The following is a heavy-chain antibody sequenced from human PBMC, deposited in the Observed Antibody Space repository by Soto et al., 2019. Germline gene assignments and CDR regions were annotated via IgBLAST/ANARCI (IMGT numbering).Heavy chain of an antibody. CDR3: ASSIGNNYGVGTNYYFDY. CDR1: GGTFSTYS. Sequence: QVQLVQSGAEVKKPGSSVKVSCKTSGGTFSTYSIVWVRQAPGEGLEWMGGIIPIFGTANYAQKFQDRVTITADKSTNKAFMELSSMKSEDTAMYYCASSIGNNYGVGTNYYFDYWGQGALVTVSS. CDR2: IIPIFGTA. J-gene: IGHJ4*02. D-gene: IGHD5-18*01. V-gene: IGHV1-69*06.